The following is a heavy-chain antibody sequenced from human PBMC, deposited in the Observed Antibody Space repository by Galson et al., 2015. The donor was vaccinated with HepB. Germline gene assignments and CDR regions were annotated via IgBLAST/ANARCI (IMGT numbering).Heavy chain of an antibody. CDR2: ISAYNGNT. CDR3: ARGLLWFGELTGGFDY. V-gene: IGHV1-18*01. CDR1: GYTFTSYG. D-gene: IGHD3-10*01. Sequence: SCAASGYTFTSYGISWVRQAPGQGLEWMGWISAYNGNTNYAQKLQGRVTMTTDTSTSTAYMELRSLRSDDTAVYYCARGLLWFGELTGGFDYWGQGTLVTVSS. J-gene: IGHJ4*02.